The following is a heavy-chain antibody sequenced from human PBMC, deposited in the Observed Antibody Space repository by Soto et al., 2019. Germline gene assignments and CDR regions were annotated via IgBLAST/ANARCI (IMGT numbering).Heavy chain of an antibody. CDR2: ISASGGST. V-gene: IGHV3-23*01. J-gene: IGHJ6*02. CDR3: AKDLRTSTNYNYGMDV. CDR1: GFTFSTYA. Sequence: EVQLLESGGGLVQPGGSLRLSCAASGFTFSTYAMSWVRQAPGKGLEWVSVISASGGSTFYADSVKGRFTVSRDNSRNTLYLQVFSLRVEDTAVYYCAKDLRTSTNYNYGMDVWGQGTTVTVSS.